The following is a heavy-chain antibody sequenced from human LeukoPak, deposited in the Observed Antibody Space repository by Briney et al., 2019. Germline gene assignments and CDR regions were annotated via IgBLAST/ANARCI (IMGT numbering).Heavy chain of an antibody. CDR3: ATDRERDPSVYYLV. CDR1: GFTISDYA. CDR2: ISDDGSGT. Sequence: GGSLRLSCAASGFTISDYAMSWVRQAPGQGLEWVSTISDDGSGTYYANSVKGRFTISRDNSKNTLFLQINSLRAEDSAVYYCATDRERDPSVYYLVGGQGTLITVSS. D-gene: IGHD3-22*01. J-gene: IGHJ4*02. V-gene: IGHV3-23*01.